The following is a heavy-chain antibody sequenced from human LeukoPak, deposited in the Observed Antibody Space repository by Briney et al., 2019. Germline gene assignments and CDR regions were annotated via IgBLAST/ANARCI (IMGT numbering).Heavy chain of an antibody. CDR1: GFTFSSYA. D-gene: IGHD3-10*01. J-gene: IGHJ4*02. CDR2: ISGSGGST. V-gene: IGHV3-23*01. CDR3: ARDSTYYYDSGSSGPHYFDN. Sequence: GGSPRLSCAASGFTFSSYAMSWVRQAPGKGLEWVSAISGSGGSTYYADSVKGRFTISRDNSKNTLYLQLNSLRAEDTAVYYCARDSTYYYDSGSSGPHYFDNWGQGTLVTVSS.